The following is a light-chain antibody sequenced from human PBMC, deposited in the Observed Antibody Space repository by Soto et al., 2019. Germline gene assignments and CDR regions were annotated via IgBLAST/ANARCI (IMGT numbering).Light chain of an antibody. J-gene: IGLJ3*02. CDR2: RNH. CDR1: RSNIGAGYD. CDR3: QSYDTSVSGARV. Sequence: QSVLTQPPSVSGAPGQRVTISCTGTRSNIGAGYDVHWYQQIPGTAPKLLIYRNHDRPSGVPDRFSGSKSGTSASPTITGLQAEDEADYYCQSYDTSVSGARVFGGGTKLTVL. V-gene: IGLV1-40*01.